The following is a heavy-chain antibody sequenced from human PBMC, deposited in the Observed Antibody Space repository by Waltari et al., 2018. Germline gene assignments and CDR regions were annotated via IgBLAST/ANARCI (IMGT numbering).Heavy chain of an antibody. D-gene: IGHD3-10*01. CDR3: ARSHGTFRGVMGQDYFDY. CDR2: IYYSGST. Sequence: QVQLQESGPGLVKPSQTLSLTCTVSGGSISRGGYYWSWIRQHPGKGLEWIGYIYYSGSTYYNPSLKSRVTISVDTSKNQFSLKLSSVTAADTAVYYCARSHGTFRGVMGQDYFDYWGQGTLVTVSS. V-gene: IGHV4-31*03. CDR1: GGSISRGGYY. J-gene: IGHJ4*02.